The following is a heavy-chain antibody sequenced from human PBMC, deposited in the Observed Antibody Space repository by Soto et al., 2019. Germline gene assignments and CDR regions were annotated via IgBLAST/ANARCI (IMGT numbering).Heavy chain of an antibody. V-gene: IGHV3-33*01. Sequence: QVQLVESGGGVVQPGRYLRLSCAASGFTFSSYGMHWVRQAPGKGLESVAVIWYDGSNKYYADSVKGRFTISRDNSKNTLYLQMNSLRAEDTAVYYCARDNSSSWYGQTNWFDPWGQGTLVTVSS. CDR1: GFTFSSYG. D-gene: IGHD6-13*01. CDR3: ARDNSSSWYGQTNWFDP. J-gene: IGHJ5*02. CDR2: IWYDGSNK.